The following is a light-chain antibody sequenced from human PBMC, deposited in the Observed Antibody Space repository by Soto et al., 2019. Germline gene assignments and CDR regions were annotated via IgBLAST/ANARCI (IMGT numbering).Light chain of an antibody. CDR3: QTWGTGTVV. Sequence: QSVLTQSPSASASLGASVNLTCTLSSGHSSYAIAWHQQQPEKGPRYLMKLNSDGSHNKGDGIPDRFSGSSSGAERYLTISSLQSEDEADYYCQTWGTGTVVFGGGTKLTVL. V-gene: IGLV4-69*01. CDR1: SGHSSYA. CDR2: LNSDGSH. J-gene: IGLJ2*01.